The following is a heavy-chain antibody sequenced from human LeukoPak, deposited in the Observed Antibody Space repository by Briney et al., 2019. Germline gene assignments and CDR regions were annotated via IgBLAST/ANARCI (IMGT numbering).Heavy chain of an antibody. V-gene: IGHV3-7*01. Sequence: GGSLRLSCAASGFTFSSHWMTWIRQAPGKGLEWVASIKKDVDEKYYVDSVKGRFTISRDNTRNSLYLQMNTLRAEDTAMYFCAREVWAAFDIWGQGTMVTVSS. CDR3: AREVWAAFDI. CDR2: IKKDVDEK. CDR1: GFTFSSHW. D-gene: IGHD7-27*01. J-gene: IGHJ3*02.